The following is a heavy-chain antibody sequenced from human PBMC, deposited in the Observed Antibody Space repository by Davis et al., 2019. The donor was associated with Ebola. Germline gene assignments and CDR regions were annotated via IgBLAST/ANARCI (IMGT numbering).Heavy chain of an antibody. CDR3: ARGPSVATAHYFDF. J-gene: IGHJ4*02. Sequence: AASVKVSCKASGNTISTYTIDWVRQAPGQGLEWMGGIIPIFGTTNYAQKFRGRVTITADKSTRIAYMELSILRSEDTAVYYCARGPSVATAHYFDFWGQGTLVTVSS. CDR2: IIPIFGTT. CDR1: GNTISTYT. V-gene: IGHV1-69*06. D-gene: IGHD2-21*02.